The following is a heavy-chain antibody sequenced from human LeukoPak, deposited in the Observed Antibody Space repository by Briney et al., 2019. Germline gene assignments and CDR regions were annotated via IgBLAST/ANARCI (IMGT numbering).Heavy chain of an antibody. D-gene: IGHD5-18*01. V-gene: IGHV4-34*01. J-gene: IGHJ4*02. Sequence: SETLSLTCAVYGGSFSGYYWSWIRQPPGKGLEWIGEINHSGSTNYNPSLKSRVTISVDTSKNQFSLKLSSVTAADTAVYYCARDPTAMGYFDYWGQGTLVTVSS. CDR1: GGSFSGYY. CDR3: ARDPTAMGYFDY. CDR2: INHSGST.